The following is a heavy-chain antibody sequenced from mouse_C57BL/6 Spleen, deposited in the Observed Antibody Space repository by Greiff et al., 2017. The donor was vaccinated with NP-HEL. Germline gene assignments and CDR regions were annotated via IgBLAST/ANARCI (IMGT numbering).Heavy chain of an antibody. Sequence: EVKVEESGPSLVRPSQTLSLTCTVTGFSINSDCYWIWIRQFPGNKLEYIGYTFYSGITYYNPSLESRTYITRDTSKNQFSLKLSSVTTEDTATYYGARGLRYYYAMDYWGQGTSVTVSS. CDR1: GFSINSDCY. CDR3: ARGLRYYYAMDY. V-gene: IGHV3-3*01. J-gene: IGHJ4*01. CDR2: TFYSGIT.